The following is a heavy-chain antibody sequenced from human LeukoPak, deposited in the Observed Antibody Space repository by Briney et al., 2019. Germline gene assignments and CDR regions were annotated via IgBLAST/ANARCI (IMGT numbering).Heavy chain of an antibody. CDR3: ARDQGTSSSPTPYY. Sequence: ASVKVSCKASGYTFTDYYIHWVRQAPGQGLEWMGWINLNSGDTYYAQNFQGRVTMTRDTSISTAYMELSRLRSDDTAVYYCARDQGTSSSPTPYYWGQGTLVTVSS. V-gene: IGHV1-2*02. J-gene: IGHJ4*02. CDR1: GYTFTDYY. CDR2: INLNSGDT. D-gene: IGHD6-13*01.